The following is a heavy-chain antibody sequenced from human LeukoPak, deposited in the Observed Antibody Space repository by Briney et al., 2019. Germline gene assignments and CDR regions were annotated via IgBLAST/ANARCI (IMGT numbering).Heavy chain of an antibody. CDR3: AKDGLRGYDFDS. CDR2: ISNAAGTT. V-gene: IGHV3-23*01. Sequence: GGSLRLSCATSGFTFGTYAMSWVRQGPGKGLEWVARISNAAGTTNYADSVRGRFTISRDDSHNTLYLQMSILRVEDTAEYYCAKDGLRGYDFDSWGQGTLVIVSS. CDR1: GFTFGTYA. J-gene: IGHJ5*01. D-gene: IGHD5-12*01.